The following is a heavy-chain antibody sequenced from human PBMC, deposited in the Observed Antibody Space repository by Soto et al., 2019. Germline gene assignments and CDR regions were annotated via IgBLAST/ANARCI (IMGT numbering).Heavy chain of an antibody. CDR3: AKGPTAMVKAGWYYFDY. Sequence: GGSLRLSCAASGFTFSSYAMSWVRQAPGKGLEWVSAISGSGGSTYYADSVKGRFTISRDNSKNTRYLQMNSLRAEDTAVYYCAKGPTAMVKAGWYYFDYWGQGTLVTVSS. J-gene: IGHJ4*02. V-gene: IGHV3-23*01. D-gene: IGHD5-18*01. CDR2: ISGSGGST. CDR1: GFTFSSYA.